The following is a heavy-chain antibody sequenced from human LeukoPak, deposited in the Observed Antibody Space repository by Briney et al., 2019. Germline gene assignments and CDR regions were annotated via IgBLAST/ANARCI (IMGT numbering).Heavy chain of an antibody. Sequence: GGSLRLSCAASGFTFSSYGVHGVRRAPGKGLEGVAVIWYEGSNKYYADSVKGRFTISRDNSKNTLYLQMNSLRAEDTAVYYCAREGDSSSSGCDYWGQGTLVTVSS. V-gene: IGHV3-33*01. CDR1: GFTFSSYG. CDR2: IWYEGSNK. J-gene: IGHJ4*02. D-gene: IGHD6-6*01. CDR3: AREGDSSSSGCDY.